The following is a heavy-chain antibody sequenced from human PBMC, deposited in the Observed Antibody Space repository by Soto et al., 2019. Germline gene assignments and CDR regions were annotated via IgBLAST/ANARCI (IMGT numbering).Heavy chain of an antibody. CDR1: GASIRSDGYH. CDR3: ARVSLGGTTVDY. CDR2: IYYSGTT. V-gene: IGHV4-31*03. D-gene: IGHD1-1*01. J-gene: IGHJ4*02. Sequence: QVRLQESGPGLVKPSQTLSLTCTVSGASIRSDGYHWSWIRQHPGKGLEWIGYIYYSGTTYYNPSLKSRVTQSVKTSKNQFPLELNSWNAAGTGMFYCARVSLGGTTVDYWGQGTLVTVSS.